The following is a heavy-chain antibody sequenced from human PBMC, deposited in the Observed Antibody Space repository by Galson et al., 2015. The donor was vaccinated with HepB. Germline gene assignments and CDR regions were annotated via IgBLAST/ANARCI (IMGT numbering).Heavy chain of an antibody. CDR1: GYSVTSYS. CDR2: IDPSDSYT. J-gene: IGHJ6*02. D-gene: IGHD6-19*01. Sequence: QSGAEAKTPAESLRISCKGSGYSVTSYSISWDRQMPGKCLKGVGTIDPSDSYTKYSPSFQGHVTISADKFISTAYLQWSRLKASDAAIYYCARQWGSGWYGMDVWGQGTTVAVSS. CDR3: ARQWGSGWYGMDV. V-gene: IGHV5-10-1*01.